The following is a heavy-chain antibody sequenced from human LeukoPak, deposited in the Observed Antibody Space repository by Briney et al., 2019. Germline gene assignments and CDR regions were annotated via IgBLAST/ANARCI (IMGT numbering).Heavy chain of an antibody. V-gene: IGHV3-23*01. CDR2: ISDDFGT. CDR3: ARGNSGHCTGATCYALDY. CDR1: GFTFSSYA. J-gene: IGHJ4*02. Sequence: GGSLRLSCAASGFTFSSYAMSFLRRAPGKGLEWVSAISDDFGTYHADSVKGRFTISRDNSRNTLYLQMTSLRAEDTTVYYCARGNSGHCTGATCYALDYWGQGTLVTVSS. D-gene: IGHD2-2*01.